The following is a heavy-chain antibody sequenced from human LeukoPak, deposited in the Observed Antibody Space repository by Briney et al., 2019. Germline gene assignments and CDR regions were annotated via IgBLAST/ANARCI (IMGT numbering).Heavy chain of an antibody. V-gene: IGHV3-30*18. CDR2: ISYDGSNK. CDR1: GFTFSDYY. D-gene: IGHD3-22*01. Sequence: PGGSLRLSCAASGFTFSDYYMSWIRQAPGKGLEWVAVISYDGSNKYYADSVKGRFTISRDNSKNTLYLQMNSLRAEDTAVYYCAKETYDSSGYPNRLDYWGQGTLVTVSS. J-gene: IGHJ4*02. CDR3: AKETYDSSGYPNRLDY.